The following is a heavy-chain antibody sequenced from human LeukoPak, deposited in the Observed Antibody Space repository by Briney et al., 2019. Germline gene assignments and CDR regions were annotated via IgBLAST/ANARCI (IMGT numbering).Heavy chain of an antibody. V-gene: IGHV3-30*02. Sequence: GGSLRLSCAASGFTFSTYGMHWVRQAPGKGLEWVAFIRYDGSNKYYADSVKGRFTISRDNSKNTLYLQMNSLRAEDTAVYFCAKDKDPWKSTSISDFEYWGQGTLVTASS. CDR3: AKDKDPWKSTSISDFEY. CDR2: IRYDGSNK. D-gene: IGHD1-1*01. J-gene: IGHJ4*02. CDR1: GFTFSTYG.